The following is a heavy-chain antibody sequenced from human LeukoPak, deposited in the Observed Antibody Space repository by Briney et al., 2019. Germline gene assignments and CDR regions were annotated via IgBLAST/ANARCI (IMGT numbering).Heavy chain of an antibody. J-gene: IGHJ3*02. D-gene: IGHD1-26*01. CDR3: AKDMALVGASGAFDI. CDR1: GFTFDDYA. V-gene: IGHV3-9*01. CDR2: ISWNSGSI. Sequence: GRSLRLSCAASGFTFDDYAMHWVRQAPGKGLEWVSGISWNSGSIGYADSVKGRFTISGDNAKNSLYLQMNSLRAEDTALYYCAKDMALVGASGAFDIWGQGTMVTVSS.